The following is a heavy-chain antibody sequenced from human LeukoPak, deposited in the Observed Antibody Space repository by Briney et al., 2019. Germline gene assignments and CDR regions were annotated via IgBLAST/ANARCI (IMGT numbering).Heavy chain of an antibody. J-gene: IGHJ4*02. D-gene: IGHD2-2*02. CDR3: ARALYCSSTSCYIGLDY. CDR1: GYSISSGYY. Sequence: TSETLSLTCTVSGYSISSGYYWGWIRQPPGQGLEWIGSIYHSGSTYYNPSLKSRVTISVDTSKNQFSLKLSSVTAADTAVYYCARALYCSSTSCYIGLDYWGQGTLVTVPS. V-gene: IGHV4-38-2*02. CDR2: IYHSGST.